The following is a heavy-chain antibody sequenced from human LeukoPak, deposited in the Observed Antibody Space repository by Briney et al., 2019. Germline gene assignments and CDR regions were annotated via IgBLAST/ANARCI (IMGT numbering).Heavy chain of an antibody. CDR3: ARDRGAAAGFDY. J-gene: IGHJ4*02. CDR2: IWYDGSNK. D-gene: IGHD6-13*01. V-gene: IGHV3-33*08. CDR1: GFTFSSYS. Sequence: GGSLRLSCAASGFTFSSYSMNWVRQAPGKGLEWVAVIWYDGSNKYYADSVKGRFTISRDNSKNTLYLQMNSLRAEDTAVYYCARDRGAAAGFDYWGQGTLVTVSS.